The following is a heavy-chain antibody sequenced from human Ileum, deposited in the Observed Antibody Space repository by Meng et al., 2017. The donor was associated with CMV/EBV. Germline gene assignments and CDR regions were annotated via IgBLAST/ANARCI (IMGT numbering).Heavy chain of an antibody. J-gene: IGHJ4*02. CDR2: ISSSSSYI. Sequence: GESLKISCAASGFTFSSYSMNWVRQAPGKGLEWVSSISSSSSYIYYADSVKGRFTISRDNAKNSLYLQMNSLRAEDTAVYYCARDRLVYDSSGYYFGPFDYWGQGTLVTVSS. V-gene: IGHV3-21*01. CDR1: GFTFSSYS. CDR3: ARDRLVYDSSGYYFGPFDY. D-gene: IGHD3-22*01.